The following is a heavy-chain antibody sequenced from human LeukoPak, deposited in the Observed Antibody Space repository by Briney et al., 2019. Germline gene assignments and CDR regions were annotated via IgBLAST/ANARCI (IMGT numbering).Heavy chain of an antibody. CDR3: AKDTLAIAAAGYYYGMDV. J-gene: IGHJ6*02. Sequence: GGSLRLSCAASGFTFDDYAMPWVRQAPGKGLEWVSLISGDGGSTYYADSVKGRFTISRDNCKNSLYLQMNSLRTEDTALYYCAKDTLAIAAAGYYYGMDVWGQGTTVTVSS. CDR2: ISGDGGST. CDR1: GFTFDDYA. V-gene: IGHV3-43*02. D-gene: IGHD6-13*01.